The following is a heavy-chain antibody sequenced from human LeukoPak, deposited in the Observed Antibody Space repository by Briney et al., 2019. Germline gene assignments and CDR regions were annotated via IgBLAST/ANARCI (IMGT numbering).Heavy chain of an antibody. J-gene: IGHJ4*02. CDR2: ITSGANT. D-gene: IGHD6-13*01. CDR3: AKARAGDITAAFNY. V-gene: IGHV3-53*01. CDR1: GFTVSSNH. Sequence: GGSLRLSCAVSGFTVSSNHMSWVRQAPGKGLEWVSGITSGANTYYADSVKGRFTISRDNSESTLNLQMNSLRAEDTAIYYCAKARAGDITAAFNYWGQGTLVTVSS.